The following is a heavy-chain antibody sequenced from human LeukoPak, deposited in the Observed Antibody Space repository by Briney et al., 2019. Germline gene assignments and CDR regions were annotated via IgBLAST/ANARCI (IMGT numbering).Heavy chain of an antibody. J-gene: IGHJ4*02. Sequence: SETLSLTCAVSGGSINSGGYSWSWIRQPPGRGLEWIGYIYESGSTYYNPSLKSRVTMSLDRSKRQISLKLSSVTAADTAVYYCARVGILTGYYDYWGQGTLVTVSS. CDR3: ARVGILTGYYDY. CDR2: IYESGST. CDR1: GGSINSGGYS. V-gene: IGHV4-30-2*01. D-gene: IGHD3-9*01.